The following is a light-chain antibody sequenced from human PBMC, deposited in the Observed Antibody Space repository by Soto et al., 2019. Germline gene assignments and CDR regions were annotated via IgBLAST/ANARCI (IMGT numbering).Light chain of an antibody. V-gene: IGKV3-20*01. CDR2: NPS. CDR3: HQYAYSPQT. J-gene: IGKJ5*01. CDR1: QSVGNNF. Sequence: EIVLTQSPGTLSLSPGERATLSCRASQSVGNNFLAWYQQKPGQAPRLLVYNPSSRATGIPDRFSGSGSGTDFTLTNSRLEPEDFAVYYCHQYAYSPQTFGQGTRLEIK.